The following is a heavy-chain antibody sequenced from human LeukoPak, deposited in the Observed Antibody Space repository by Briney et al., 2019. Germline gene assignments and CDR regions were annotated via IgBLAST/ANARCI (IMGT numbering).Heavy chain of an antibody. CDR3: ASRRGLRFLEWLSKTPFDY. CDR2: ISYSGST. J-gene: IGHJ4*02. D-gene: IGHD3-3*01. Sequence: SETLSLTCTVSGGSISSSNYYWGWVRQPPGKGLGWIGTISYSGSTYYNPSLKSRVTISVDTSKNQFSLKLSSVTAADTAVYYCASRRGLRFLEWLSKTPFDYWGQGTLVTVSS. V-gene: IGHV4-39*07. CDR1: GGSISSSNYY.